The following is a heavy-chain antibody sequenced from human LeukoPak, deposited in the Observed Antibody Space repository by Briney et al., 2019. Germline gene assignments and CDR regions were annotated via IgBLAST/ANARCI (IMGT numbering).Heavy chain of an antibody. CDR2: IYYSGST. D-gene: IGHD4-17*01. J-gene: IGHJ4*02. CDR3: ARRGYDDYSSLDY. Sequence: SETLSLTCTVSGGSISSSNYYWGWIRQPPGKGLEWIGSIYYSGSTSYNPSLKSRVTISVDTSKNQFSLKLSSVTAADTAVYYCARRGYDDYSSLDYWGQGSLVTVSS. CDR1: GGSISSSNYY. V-gene: IGHV4-39*01.